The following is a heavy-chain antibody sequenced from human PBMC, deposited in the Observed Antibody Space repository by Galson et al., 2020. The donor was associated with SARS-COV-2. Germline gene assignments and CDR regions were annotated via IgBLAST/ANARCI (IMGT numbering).Heavy chain of an antibody. J-gene: IGHJ6*02. CDR3: ARRGTYYRDPSGSPHKDYYYTYGMDV. CDR2: IYPRDSDT. V-gene: IGHV5-51*01. D-gene: IGHD3-22*01. CDR1: GYTFTNYW. Sequence: GESLKISCKGSGYTFTNYWIVWVRQIPGKGLEWMGVIYPRDSDTRYSPSFHGQVTISADKSISTAYLQWSSLEASDTAVYYCARRGTYYRDPSGSPHKDYYYTYGMDVWGQGTTITVSS.